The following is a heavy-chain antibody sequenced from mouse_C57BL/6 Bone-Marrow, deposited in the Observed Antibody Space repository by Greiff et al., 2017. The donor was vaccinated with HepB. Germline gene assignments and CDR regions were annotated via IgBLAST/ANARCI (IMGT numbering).Heavy chain of an antibody. V-gene: IGHV1-15*01. Sequence: QVQLQQSGAELVRPGASVTLSCKASGYTFTDYEMHWVKQTPVHGLEWIGAIDPETGGTAYNQKFKGKAILTADKSSSTAYMELRSLTSEDSAVYYCLYYDYDDFFFDYWGQGTTLTVSS. CDR1: GYTFTDYE. J-gene: IGHJ2*01. CDR2: IDPETGGT. CDR3: LYYDYDDFFFDY. D-gene: IGHD2-4*01.